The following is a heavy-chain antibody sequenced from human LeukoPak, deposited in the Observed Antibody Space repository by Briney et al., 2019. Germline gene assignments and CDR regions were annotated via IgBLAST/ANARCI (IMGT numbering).Heavy chain of an antibody. J-gene: IGHJ3*02. CDR1: GYTFTGYY. CDR2: IDPNSGGT. CDR3: ARDGATPITMIVVAPDAFDI. V-gene: IGHV1-2*02. Sequence: ASVKVSCKASGYTFTGYYMHWVRQAPGQELEWRGWIDPNSGGTNYAQKFQGRVTMTRDTSISTAYRELSRLRSDDTAVYYCARDGATPITMIVVAPDAFDIWGQGTMVTVSS. D-gene: IGHD3-22*01.